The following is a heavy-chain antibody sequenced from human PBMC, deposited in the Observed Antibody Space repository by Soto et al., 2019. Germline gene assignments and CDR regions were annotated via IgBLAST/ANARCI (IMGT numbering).Heavy chain of an antibody. V-gene: IGHV1-18*04. D-gene: IGHD6-19*01. Sequence: GASVKVSCKASGYTLTSYGISWVRQAPGQGLEWMGWISAYNGNTNYAQKLQGRVTMTTDTSTSTAYMELRSLRSDDTAVYYCARVAAVAGNDAFDIWGQGTMVTVSS. CDR1: GYTLTSYG. CDR2: ISAYNGNT. J-gene: IGHJ3*02. CDR3: ARVAAVAGNDAFDI.